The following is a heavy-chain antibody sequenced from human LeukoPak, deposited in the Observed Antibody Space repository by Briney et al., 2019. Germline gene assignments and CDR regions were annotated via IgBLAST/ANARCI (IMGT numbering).Heavy chain of an antibody. CDR3: ARVDRQYYTILTGYRVAQALDP. CDR2: IYSGDNT. Sequence: AGGSLRLSCAAPGFSVSNYYMSWVRQAPGKGLEWVSVIYSGDNTYYSDSVKGRFTLSRDNSKNTLYLQMNRLRAEDTAIYYCARVDRQYYTILTGYRVAQALDPWGQGTLVTVSS. D-gene: IGHD3-9*01. J-gene: IGHJ5*02. V-gene: IGHV3-66*01. CDR1: GFSVSNYY.